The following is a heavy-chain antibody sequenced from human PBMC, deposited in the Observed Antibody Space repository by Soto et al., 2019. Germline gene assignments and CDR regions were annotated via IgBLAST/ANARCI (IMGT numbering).Heavy chain of an antibody. CDR1: GYTFYSNS. CDR2: ISADNGNT. D-gene: IGHD5-18*01. Sequence: ASVKVSCEASGYTFYSNSISWVRQAPGQGLEWMGRISADNGNTKYAQKFRGRVTMATDTSTSTVYMELRNLRSDDTAVYYCARCIQQDYYYGMDVWGQGTTVTVSS. V-gene: IGHV1-18*01. CDR3: ARCIQQDYYYGMDV. J-gene: IGHJ6*02.